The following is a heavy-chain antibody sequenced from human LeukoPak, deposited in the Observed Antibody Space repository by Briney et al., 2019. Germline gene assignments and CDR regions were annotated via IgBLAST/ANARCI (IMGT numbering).Heavy chain of an antibody. V-gene: IGHV6-1*01. CDR2: TYYRSKWNH. CDR1: GDSVYSGSSA. J-gene: IGHJ4*02. Sequence: SPTLSLTFAISGDSVYSGSSAWSWIRQSPSRGLEWLGRTYYRSKWNHDYAESVKSRITINPDTSKNEFSLQLNSVTPEDTAVYYCARNLRPDFDYWGQGTLVTVSS. CDR3: ARNLRPDFDY.